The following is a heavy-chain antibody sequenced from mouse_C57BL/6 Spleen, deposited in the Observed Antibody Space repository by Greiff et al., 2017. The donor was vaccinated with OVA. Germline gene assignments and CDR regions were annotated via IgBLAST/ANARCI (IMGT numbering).Heavy chain of an antibody. J-gene: IGHJ2*01. CDR1: GFSFNTYA. V-gene: IGHV10-1*01. Sequence: EVQLVESGGGLVQPKGSLKLSCAASGFSFNTYAMNWVRQAPGKGLEWVARIRSKSNNYATYYADSVKDRFTISRDDSESMLYLQMNNLKTEDTAMYYCVRQTGDYFDYWGQGTTLTVSS. CDR3: VRQTGDYFDY. D-gene: IGHD4-1*01. CDR2: IRSKSNNYAT.